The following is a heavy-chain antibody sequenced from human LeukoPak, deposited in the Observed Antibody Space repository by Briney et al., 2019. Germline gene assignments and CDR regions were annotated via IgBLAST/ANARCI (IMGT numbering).Heavy chain of an antibody. CDR3: ARGPNSTGWYPH. CDR2: INHIGST. CDR1: GASFNVYY. D-gene: IGHD6-19*01. V-gene: IGHV4-34*01. J-gene: IGHJ4*02. Sequence: SETLSLTCAVYGASFNVYYWTWIRQPPGKGLEWIGEINHIGSTNFNPSLKSRVTISVDTSKNQFSLKLTSVTAADAAIYYCARGPNSTGWYPHWGQGTLVTVSS.